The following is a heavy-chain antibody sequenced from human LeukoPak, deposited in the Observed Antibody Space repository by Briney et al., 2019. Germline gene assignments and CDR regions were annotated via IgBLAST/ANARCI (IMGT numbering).Heavy chain of an antibody. J-gene: IGHJ3*02. D-gene: IGHD3-10*01. Sequence: GGSLRLSCAASGFTFSSYVMHWGRQAPGKGLGWVGVISYDGSNKYYADSVKGRFTISRDNSKNTLYMQMNSLRAKDTAVYYCAKDMILSGGFGESNPGAFDIWGQGTMVTVSS. CDR3: AKDMILSGGFGESNPGAFDI. CDR2: ISYDGSNK. V-gene: IGHV3-30*18. CDR1: GFTFSSYV.